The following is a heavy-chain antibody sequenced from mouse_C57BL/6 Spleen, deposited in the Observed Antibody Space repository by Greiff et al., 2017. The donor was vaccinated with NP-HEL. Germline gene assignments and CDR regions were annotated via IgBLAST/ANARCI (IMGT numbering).Heavy chain of an antibody. CDR3: ARELRLRPLYAMDY. V-gene: IGHV1-22*01. CDR1: GYTFTDYN. D-gene: IGHD3-2*02. Sequence: VQLQQSGPELVKPGASVKMSCKASGYTFTDYNMHWVKQSHGKSLEWIGYINPNNGGTSYNQKFKGKATLTVNKSSSTAYMELRSLTSEDSAVYYCARELRLRPLYAMDYWGQGTSVTVSS. J-gene: IGHJ4*01. CDR2: INPNNGGT.